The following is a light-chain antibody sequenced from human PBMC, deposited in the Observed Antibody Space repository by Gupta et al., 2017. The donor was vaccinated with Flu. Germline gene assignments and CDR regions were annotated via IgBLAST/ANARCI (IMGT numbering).Light chain of an antibody. CDR3: MQGTHWPYP. CDR1: QNLVYTYGDTY. Sequence: VVMTQSPLSLAVTPGPPASISCRSSQNLVYTYGDTYLNWFHQRPGQPPRHLLYKVSNRESGGPDRCSGSGSGTDFTLHISRVEAEYVGYYYCMQGTHWPYPFGQGTKLEIK. CDR2: KVS. V-gene: IGKV2-30*01. J-gene: IGKJ2*01.